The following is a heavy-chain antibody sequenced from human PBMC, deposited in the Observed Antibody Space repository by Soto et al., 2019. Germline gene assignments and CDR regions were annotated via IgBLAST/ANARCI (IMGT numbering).Heavy chain of an antibody. V-gene: IGHV1-69*02. CDR2: IIPIFGIA. Sequence: QVQLVQSGAEVKKPGSSVKVSCKASGGTFSSYTISWVRQAPGQGLEWMERIIPIFGIANYAQKFQGRVTITADKSTSTACMELSSLRSEDTAVYYCASSYCSGGSCYREPYYYYYYMDVWGKGTTVTVSS. J-gene: IGHJ6*03. CDR3: ASSYCSGGSCYREPYYYYYYMDV. D-gene: IGHD2-15*01. CDR1: GGTFSSYT.